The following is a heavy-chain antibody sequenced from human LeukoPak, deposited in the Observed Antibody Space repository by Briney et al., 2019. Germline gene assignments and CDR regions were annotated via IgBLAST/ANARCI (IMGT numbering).Heavy chain of an antibody. CDR3: ARVDGYSYGGPLSDY. J-gene: IGHJ4*02. D-gene: IGHD5-18*01. CDR2: ISYDGSNK. CDR1: GFTFSSYA. Sequence: GGSLRLSCAASGFTFSSYAMHWFRQAPGKGLEWVAVISYDGSNKYYADSVKGRFTISRDNSKNTLYLQMNSLRAEDTAVYYCARVDGYSYGGPLSDYWGQGTLVTVSS. V-gene: IGHV3-30-3*01.